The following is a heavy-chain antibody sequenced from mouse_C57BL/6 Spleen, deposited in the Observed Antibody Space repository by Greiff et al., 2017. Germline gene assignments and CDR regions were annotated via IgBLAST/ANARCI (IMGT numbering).Heavy chain of an antibody. CDR2: ISSGGSYT. CDR3: ARPTAQAFDY. D-gene: IGHD3-2*02. CDR1: GFTFSSYG. V-gene: IGHV5-6*01. J-gene: IGHJ2*01. Sequence: EVKVVESGGDLVKPGGSLKLSCAASGFTFSSYGMSWVRQTPDKRLEWVATISSGGSYTYYPDSVKGRFTISRDNAKNTLYLQMSSLKSEDTAMYYCARPTAQAFDYWGQGTTLTVSS.